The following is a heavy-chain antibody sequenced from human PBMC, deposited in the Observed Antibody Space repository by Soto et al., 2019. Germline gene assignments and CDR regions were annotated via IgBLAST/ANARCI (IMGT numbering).Heavy chain of an antibody. CDR2: IYVTGAV. V-gene: IGHV4-31*03. D-gene: IGHD2-21*01. J-gene: IGHJ5*02. Sequence: TLSLTCSVSGAALNSGNYYRSWIRQVPGKGLEWIGHIYVTGAVDYNPSLRDRITISQGTSERQFSLNLRLVTAADTAVYYCARLRIATNNYKWFDPWGQGTLVTVSS. CDR3: ARLRIATNNYKWFDP. CDR1: GAALNSGNYY.